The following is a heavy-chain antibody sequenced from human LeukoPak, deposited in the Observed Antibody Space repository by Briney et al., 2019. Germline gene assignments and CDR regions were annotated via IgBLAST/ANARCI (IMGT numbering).Heavy chain of an antibody. Sequence: SETLSLTCTVSGGSISSSSYYWGWIRQPPGKGLEWIGSIYYSGSTYYNPSLKSRVTISVDTSKNQFSLKLSSVTAADTAVYYCARSNGGWHTDYYYYYYMDVWGKGTTVTISS. CDR3: ARSNGGWHTDYYYYYYMDV. CDR1: GGSISSSSYY. CDR2: IYYSGST. D-gene: IGHD6-19*01. V-gene: IGHV4-39*07. J-gene: IGHJ6*03.